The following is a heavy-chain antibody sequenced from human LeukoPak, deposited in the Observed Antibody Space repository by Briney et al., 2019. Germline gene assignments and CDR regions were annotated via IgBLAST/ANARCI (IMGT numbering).Heavy chain of an antibody. CDR3: ARGFDGYYGFDI. V-gene: IGHV3-7*05. J-gene: IGHJ3*02. Sequence: GGSLRLSCAASGFTFTTYWMSWVRQAPAKGLEWVANINQGGSEKYYVDSVKGRFTVSRDNAENSMYLQMNSLRAEDTAVYYCARGFDGYYGFDIWGQGTMVTVSS. CDR1: GFTFTTYW. CDR2: INQGGSEK. D-gene: IGHD5-24*01.